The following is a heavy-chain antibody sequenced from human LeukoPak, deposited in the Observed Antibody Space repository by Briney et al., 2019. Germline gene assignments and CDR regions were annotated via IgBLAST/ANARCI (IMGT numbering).Heavy chain of an antibody. CDR1: GFTFSTYT. CDR2: LRSTSSSM. Sequence: GGSLRLSCAASGFTFSTYTMNWVRQAPGKGLEWVSSLRSTSSSMYYADSMKGRFTISRDNAKNSVYLQMSSLRAEDTAVYYCARDSGMAAAGRGFDYWAREPWSPSPQ. D-gene: IGHD6-13*01. V-gene: IGHV3-21*01. J-gene: IGHJ4*02. CDR3: ARDSGMAAAGRGFDY.